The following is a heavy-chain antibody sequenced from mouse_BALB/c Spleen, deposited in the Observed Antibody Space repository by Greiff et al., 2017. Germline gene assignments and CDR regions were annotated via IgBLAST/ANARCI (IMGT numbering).Heavy chain of an antibody. CDR1: GYSITSDYA. CDR2: ISYSGST. Sequence: DVKLVESGPGLVKPSQSLSLTCTVTGYSITSDYAWNWIRQFPGNKLEWMGYISYSGSTSYNPSLKSRISITRDTPKNQFFLQLNSVTTEDTATYYCASLRDFYYGSSYWYLDVWGAGTTVTVSS. V-gene: IGHV3-2*02. J-gene: IGHJ1*01. CDR3: ASLRDFYYGSSYWYLDV. D-gene: IGHD1-1*01.